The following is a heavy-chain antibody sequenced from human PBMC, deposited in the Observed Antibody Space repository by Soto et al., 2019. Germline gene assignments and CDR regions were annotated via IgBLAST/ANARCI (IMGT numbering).Heavy chain of an antibody. J-gene: IGHJ4*02. CDR2: IYYSGRT. CDR3: ASNSYGYTFYDY. V-gene: IGHV4-30-4*01. D-gene: IGHD5-18*01. Sequence: SETLSPTCTVSGGSISSGDYYSSWILQNPVKRLQWIRYIYYSGRTYSPPTLKTRVTISERTSTNQLSLKLIYVTADDTDVYYCASNSYGYTFYDYSGPGILVRVS. CDR1: GGSISSGDYY.